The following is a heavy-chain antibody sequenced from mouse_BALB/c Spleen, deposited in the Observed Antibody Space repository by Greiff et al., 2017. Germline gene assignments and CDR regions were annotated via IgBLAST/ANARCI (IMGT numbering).Heavy chain of an antibody. J-gene: IGHJ1*01. D-gene: IGHD2-14*01. CDR1: GFTFTDYY. CDR2: IRNKANGYTT. Sequence: EVQLVESGGGLVQPGGSLRLSCATSGFTFTDYYMSWVRQPPGKALEWLGFIRNKANGYTTEYSASVKGRFTISRDNSQSILYLQMNTLRAEDSATYYCAREGSRRYDVRYFDVWGAGTTVTVSS. CDR3: AREGSRRYDVRYFDV. V-gene: IGHV7-3*02.